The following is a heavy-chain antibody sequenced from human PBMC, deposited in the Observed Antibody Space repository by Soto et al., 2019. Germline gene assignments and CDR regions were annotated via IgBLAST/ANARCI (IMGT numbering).Heavy chain of an antibody. J-gene: IGHJ3*02. V-gene: IGHV1-46*01. CDR1: GYTFTSYY. CDR2: INPSGGST. D-gene: IGHD3-22*01. Sequence: ASVKVSCKASGYTFTSYYMHWVRQAPGQGLEWMGIINPSGGSTSYAQKFQGRVTMTRDTSTSTVYMELSSLRSEDTAVYYCARDYYYDSSGTSQGDAFDIWGQGTMVTVSS. CDR3: ARDYYYDSSGTSQGDAFDI.